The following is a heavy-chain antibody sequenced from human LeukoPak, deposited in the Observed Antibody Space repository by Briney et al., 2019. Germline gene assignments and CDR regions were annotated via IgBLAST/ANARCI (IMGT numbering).Heavy chain of an antibody. J-gene: IGHJ4*02. CDR1: GFTFSSYA. V-gene: IGHV3-30*04. D-gene: IGHD6-19*01. CDR2: ILYGGSNK. Sequence: SGGSLRLSCAASGFTFSSYAMHWVRQAPGKGLEWVAVILYGGSNKYYADSVKGRFTISRDNSKNTLYLQMNSLRAEDTAVYYCAREVAVAEPFYFDYWGQGTLVTVSS. CDR3: AREVAVAEPFYFDY.